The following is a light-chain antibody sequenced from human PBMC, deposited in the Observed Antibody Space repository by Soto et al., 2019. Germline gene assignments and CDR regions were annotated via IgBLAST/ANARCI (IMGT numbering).Light chain of an antibody. CDR1: SSDVGGYNY. V-gene: IGLV2-14*01. CDR2: EVS. CDR3: SSYTSSSISYVV. Sequence: QSALTQPASVSGSPGQSITISCTGTSSDVGGYNYVSWYQQHPGKAPKLMIYEVSNRPSGVSNRFSGSKSGNTASLTTSGLQAEDEADYYCSSYTSSSISYVVFGGGTKVTVL. J-gene: IGLJ2*01.